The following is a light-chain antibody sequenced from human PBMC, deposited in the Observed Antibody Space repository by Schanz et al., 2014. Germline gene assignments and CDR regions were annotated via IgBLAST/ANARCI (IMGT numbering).Light chain of an antibody. CDR3: QQRSNWLIT. J-gene: IGKJ5*01. CDR2: GAS. Sequence: EIVLTQSPDTLSVSPGERATLSCRASQSVSSSYLAWYQQKPGQAPRLLIYGASTRATGVPARFSGSGSGTEFTLTISRLEPEDFAVYYCQQRSNWLITFGQGTRLEIK. CDR1: QSVSSSY. V-gene: IGKV3D-20*02.